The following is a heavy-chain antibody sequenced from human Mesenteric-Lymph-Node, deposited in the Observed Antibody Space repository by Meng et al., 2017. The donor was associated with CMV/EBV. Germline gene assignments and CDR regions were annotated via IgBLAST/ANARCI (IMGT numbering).Heavy chain of an antibody. Sequence: QRPLQPVVPGTVNSSNARSRTCTLSEDSISSNNAAWNWIRQSPSRGLEWLGRTYYRSESYNNYAVSVKSRISVNLDTSQNPLSLHLKFVTPEDTAVYYCAYFGEFPPLWWGQGTLVTVSS. D-gene: IGHD3-16*01. CDR1: EDSISSNNAA. J-gene: IGHJ4*02. V-gene: IGHV6-1*01. CDR2: TYYRSESYN. CDR3: AYFGEFPPLW.